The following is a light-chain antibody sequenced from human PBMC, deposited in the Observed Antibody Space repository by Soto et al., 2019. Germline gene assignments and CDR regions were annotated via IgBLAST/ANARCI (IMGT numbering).Light chain of an antibody. CDR2: GAS. V-gene: IGKV3-20*01. J-gene: IGKJ4*01. Sequence: EIVLTQSPGTLSLSPGERATLSCRASQSVSSTYLAWYQQKPGQAPRLLIYGASSRATGVPDRLSGSGSGTDFILTISRLEPEDFAVYYCQHYGSLVLTFGGGTKVEIK. CDR3: QHYGSLVLT. CDR1: QSVSSTY.